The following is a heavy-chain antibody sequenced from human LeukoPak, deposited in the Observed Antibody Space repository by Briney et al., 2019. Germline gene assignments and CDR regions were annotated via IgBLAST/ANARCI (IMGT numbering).Heavy chain of an antibody. CDR3: VRGSANFDY. J-gene: IGHJ4*02. CDR1: VFTFSNFW. D-gene: IGHD2-15*01. V-gene: IGHV3-7*03. CDR2: INQDGSQQ. Sequence: PGGSLRLSCAASVFTFSNFWMSWVRQAPAKGLEWVANINQDGSQQFYVDSVKGRFTISRDNAGNSLFLQMNSLRAEDTAVYYCVRGSANFDYWGQGTPVTVSS.